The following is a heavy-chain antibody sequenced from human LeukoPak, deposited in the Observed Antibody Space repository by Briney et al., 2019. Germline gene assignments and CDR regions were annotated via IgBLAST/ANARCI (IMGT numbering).Heavy chain of an antibody. Sequence: GGSLRLSCAASGFTFSSSYVMTWVRRAPGKGLEWVSTISAGGFTTSYADSVKGRFTISRDISKSTLYLQVNSLRVEDTAVYYCASRYGSSYYWGQGALVTVSS. D-gene: IGHD6-6*01. CDR1: GFTFSSSYV. V-gene: IGHV3-23*01. CDR2: ISAGGFTT. CDR3: ASRYGSSYY. J-gene: IGHJ4*02.